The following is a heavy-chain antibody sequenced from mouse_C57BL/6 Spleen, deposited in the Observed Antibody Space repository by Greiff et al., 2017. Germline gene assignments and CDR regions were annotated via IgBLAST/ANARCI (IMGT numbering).Heavy chain of an antibody. Sequence: EVQVVESGGGLVKPGGSLKLSCAASGFTFSDYGMHWVRQAPEKGLEWVAYISRGSSTIYYADTVKGRFTISRDNAKNTLFLQMTSLRSEETAMYYCARGGYYTWFAYWGQGTLVTVSA. CDR2: ISRGSSTI. CDR3: ARGGYYTWFAY. J-gene: IGHJ3*01. V-gene: IGHV5-17*01. D-gene: IGHD2-3*01. CDR1: GFTFSDYG.